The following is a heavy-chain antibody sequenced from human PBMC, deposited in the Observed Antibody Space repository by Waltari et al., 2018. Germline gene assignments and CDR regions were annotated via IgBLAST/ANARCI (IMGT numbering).Heavy chain of an antibody. CDR1: GGSISSSNW. D-gene: IGHD3-10*01. J-gene: IGHJ4*02. Sequence: QVQLQESGPGLVTPSGTLSLTCAVSGGSISSSNWWSWVRPPPGKGLEWIGEIYHSGSTNYNPSLKSRVNISVDKSKNQFSLKLSSVTAADTAVYYCARDAGSHYGSGSYYNGWGQGTLVTVSS. CDR2: IYHSGST. CDR3: ARDAGSHYGSGSYYNG. V-gene: IGHV4-4*02.